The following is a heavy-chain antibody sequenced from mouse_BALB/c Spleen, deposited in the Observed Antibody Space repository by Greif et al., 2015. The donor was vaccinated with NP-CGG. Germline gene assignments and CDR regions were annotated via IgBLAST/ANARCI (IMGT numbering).Heavy chain of an antibody. D-gene: IGHD4-1*01. Sequence: EVMLVESGGGLVQPGGSMKLSCVASGYTFSNYWMNWVRQSPEKGLEWVAEIRLKSNNYATHYAESVKGRFTISRDDSKSSVYLQMNNVRAEDTGIYYCTRQLTGAWFADWGQGTLVTVSA. J-gene: IGHJ3*01. V-gene: IGHV6-6*02. CDR2: IRLKSNNYAT. CDR3: TRQLTGAWFAD. CDR1: GYTFSNYW.